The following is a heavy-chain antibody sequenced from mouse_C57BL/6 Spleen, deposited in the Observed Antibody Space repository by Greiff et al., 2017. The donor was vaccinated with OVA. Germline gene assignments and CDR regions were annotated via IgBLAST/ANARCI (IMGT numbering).Heavy chain of an antibody. CDR2: IHPSSGST. CDR1: GYTFTSYW. J-gene: IGHJ2*01. D-gene: IGHD2-4*01. V-gene: IGHV1-64*01. Sequence: QVQLQQPGAELVKPGASVKISCKASGYTFTSYWMHWVKQRPGQGLEWIGLIHPSSGSTNYNEKFKGKATLTVDKSSSTAYMQLSSLTSEDSAVYYCGRFAREYEGNYWGQGTTLTVSA. CDR3: GRFAREYEGNY.